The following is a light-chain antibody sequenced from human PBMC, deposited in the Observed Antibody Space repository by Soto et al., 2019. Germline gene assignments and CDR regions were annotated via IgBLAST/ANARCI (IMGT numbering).Light chain of an antibody. V-gene: IGLV2-14*01. CDR3: SSYTSSSTV. J-gene: IGLJ1*01. CDR2: EVS. Sequence: QSVLTQPASVSGSRGQSITISCTGTSSDVGGYNYVSWYQQHPGKAPKLMIYEVSNRPSGVSNRFSGSKSGNTASLTISGLQAEDEADYYCSSYTSSSTVFGTGTKVTVL. CDR1: SSDVGGYNY.